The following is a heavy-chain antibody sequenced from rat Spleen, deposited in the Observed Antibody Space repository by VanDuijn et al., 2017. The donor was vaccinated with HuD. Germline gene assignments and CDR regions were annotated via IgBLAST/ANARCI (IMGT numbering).Heavy chain of an antibody. CDR1: GFTFSNYD. D-gene: IGHD4-3*01. CDR3: VRQDTSGYSNWFTY. CDR2: IDPRGRNT. J-gene: IGHJ3*01. Sequence: EVQLVESGGGLVQPGRSLKLSCAASGFTFSNYDMAWVRQAPTRGLEWVASIDPRGRNTYYRDSVKGRFSVSRENAKDTLHLQMDSLRSEDTATYYCVRQDTSGYSNWFTYWGQGTLVTVSS. V-gene: IGHV5S13*01.